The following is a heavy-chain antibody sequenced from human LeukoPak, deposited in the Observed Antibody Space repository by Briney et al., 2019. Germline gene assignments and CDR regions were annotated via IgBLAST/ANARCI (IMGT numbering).Heavy chain of an antibody. CDR1: GFTFSDYY. Sequence: GGSLRLSCAASGFTFSDYYMSWIRQTPGKGLEWVSYISSSGSTTYYADSVKGRFTISRDNAKNSLYLQMNSLRAEDTAVYYCARDEVSVGATTDYWGQGTLVTVSS. V-gene: IGHV3-11*04. CDR3: ARDEVSVGATTDY. D-gene: IGHD1-26*01. J-gene: IGHJ4*02. CDR2: ISSSGSTT.